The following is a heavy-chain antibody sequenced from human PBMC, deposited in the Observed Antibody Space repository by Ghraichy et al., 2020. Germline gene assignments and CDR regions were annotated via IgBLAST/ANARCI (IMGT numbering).Heavy chain of an antibody. J-gene: IGHJ4*02. D-gene: IGHD3-10*01. CDR2: ISSSSSYI. Sequence: GGSLRLSCAASGFTFSSYSMNWVRQAPGKGLEWVSSISSSSSYIYYADSVKGRFTISRDNAKNSLYLQMNSLRAEDTAVYYCARDNYYGSGNLPPGYWGQGTLVTVSS. CDR1: GFTFSSYS. V-gene: IGHV3-21*01. CDR3: ARDNYYGSGNLPPGY.